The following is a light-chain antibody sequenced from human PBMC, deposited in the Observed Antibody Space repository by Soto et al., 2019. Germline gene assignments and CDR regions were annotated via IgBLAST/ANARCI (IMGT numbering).Light chain of an antibody. J-gene: IGLJ2*01. V-gene: IGLV2-14*01. CDR3: SSYTFSSALVV. CDR1: SSDVCGYNF. Sequence: QSALTQPASVSGSPGQSITISCTGTSSDVCGYNFVSWYQQHPGKAPRLMIYEVSNRPSGVSDRFSGSKSGNTASLTISGLQAEDEADYYCSSYTFSSALVVFGGGTKLTVL. CDR2: EVS.